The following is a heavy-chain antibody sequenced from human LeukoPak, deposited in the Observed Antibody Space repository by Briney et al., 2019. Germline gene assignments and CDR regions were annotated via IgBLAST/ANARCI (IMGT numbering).Heavy chain of an antibody. CDR2: TSSSSSYI. J-gene: IGHJ3*02. CDR3: ARVGLLWSHAFDI. Sequence: GGSLRLSCAASGFTFSSYSMNWVRQAPGKGLEWVSSTSSSSSYIYYADSVKGRFTISRDNAKNSLYLQMNSLRAEDTAVYYCARVGLLWSHAFDIWGQGTMVTVSS. V-gene: IGHV3-21*01. CDR1: GFTFSSYS. D-gene: IGHD3-10*01.